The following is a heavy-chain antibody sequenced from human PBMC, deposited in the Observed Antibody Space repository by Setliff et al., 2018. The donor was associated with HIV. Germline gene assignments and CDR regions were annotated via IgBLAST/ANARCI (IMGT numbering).Heavy chain of an antibody. V-gene: IGHV3-30*02. J-gene: IGHJ6*02. CDR2: TPNDGSYK. CDR1: GFTFSTNG. CDR3: AVLWFGELLSYYYYYGMDV. Sequence: GGSLRLSCAASGFTFSTNGMHWVRQAPGKGLEWVAFTPNDGSYKNYADSVKGRFTISRDNSKNTLYLQMNSLRAEDTAVYYCAVLWFGELLSYYYYYGMDVWGQGTTVTVSS. D-gene: IGHD3-10*01.